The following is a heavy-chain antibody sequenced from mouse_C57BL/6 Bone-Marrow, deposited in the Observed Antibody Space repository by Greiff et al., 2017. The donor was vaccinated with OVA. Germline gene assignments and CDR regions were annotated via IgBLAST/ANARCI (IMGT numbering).Heavy chain of an antibody. CDR1: GYTFTDYE. D-gene: IGHD1-1*01. Sequence: VKLMESGAELVRPGASVTLSCKASGYTFTDYEMHWVKQTPVHGLEWIGAIDPETGGTAYNQKFKGKAILTADKSSSTAYMELRSLTSEDSAVYYCTRRWLLRFFYWYCDVWGTGTTVTVSS. CDR2: IDPETGGT. CDR3: TRRWLLRFFYWYCDV. J-gene: IGHJ1*03. V-gene: IGHV1-15*01.